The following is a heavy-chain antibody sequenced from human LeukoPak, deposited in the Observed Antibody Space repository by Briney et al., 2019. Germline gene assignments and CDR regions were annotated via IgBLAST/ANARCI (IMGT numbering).Heavy chain of an antibody. CDR1: GDSVSSNSAA. V-gene: IGHV6-1*01. Sequence: SQTLSLTCAISGDSVSSNSAAWNWIRQSPSRGLEWLGRTYYRSKWYNDYAVSVKSRININPDTSKNQFSLQLNSVTPEDTAVYYCGRENYFYVSSAHYAGLDVWGQGTTVTVSS. D-gene: IGHD3-22*01. CDR3: GRENYFYVSSAHYAGLDV. J-gene: IGHJ6*02. CDR2: TYYRSKWYN.